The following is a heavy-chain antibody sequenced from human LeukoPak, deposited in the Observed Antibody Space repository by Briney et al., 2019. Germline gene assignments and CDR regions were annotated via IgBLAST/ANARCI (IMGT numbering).Heavy chain of an antibody. CDR2: INHSGST. CDR1: GGSFSGYY. CDR3: ARAPIVVVITTGYYFDY. D-gene: IGHD3-22*01. V-gene: IGHV4-34*01. Sequence: SETLSLTCAVYGGSFSGYYWSWIRQPPGKGLEWIGEINHSGSTNYNPSLKSRVTISVDTSKNQFSLKPSSVTAADTAVYYCARAPIVVVITTGYYFDYWGQGTLVTVSS. J-gene: IGHJ4*02.